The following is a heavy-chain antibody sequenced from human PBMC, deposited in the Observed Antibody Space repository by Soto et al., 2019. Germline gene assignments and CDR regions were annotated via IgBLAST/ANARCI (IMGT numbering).Heavy chain of an antibody. D-gene: IGHD3-3*01. CDR3: AKDYDFWSGYDRNGYGMDV. J-gene: IGHJ6*02. Sequence: GGSLRLSWGAAGCTFSSYGVRWVRQAPGKGLEWVAVISYDGSNKYYADSVKGRFTIPRDNSKNTLYLQMNSLRAEDTAVYYCAKDYDFWSGYDRNGYGMDVWGQGTTVTVSS. CDR1: GCTFSSYG. V-gene: IGHV3-30*18. CDR2: ISYDGSNK.